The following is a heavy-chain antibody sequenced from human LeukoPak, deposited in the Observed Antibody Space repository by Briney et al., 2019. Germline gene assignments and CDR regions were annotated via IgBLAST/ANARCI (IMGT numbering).Heavy chain of an antibody. J-gene: IGHJ4*02. CDR3: ARSCSSTSCPVDY. CDR1: GGSINSSSYF. V-gene: IGHV4-39*01. Sequence: PSETLSLTCTVSGGSINSSSYFWVWIRQPPGKGLEWIGSIYYGGSTYYNPSLMSRVTISVDTSKNQFSLKVISMTAADTAVYYCARSCSSTSCPVDYWGQGTLVTVSS. CDR2: IYYGGST. D-gene: IGHD2-2*01.